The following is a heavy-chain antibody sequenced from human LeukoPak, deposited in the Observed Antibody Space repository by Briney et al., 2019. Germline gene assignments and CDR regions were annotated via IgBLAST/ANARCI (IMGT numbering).Heavy chain of an antibody. Sequence: SVKVSCKASGFTFTSSAMQWVRQARGQRLEWIGWIVVGSGNTNYAQKFQERVTITRDMSTSTAYMELRSLRSDDTAVYYCARDSSAIVTDDAFDIWGQGTMVTVSS. CDR1: GFTFTSSA. J-gene: IGHJ3*02. D-gene: IGHD3-22*01. V-gene: IGHV1-58*02. CDR2: IVVGSGNT. CDR3: ARDSSAIVTDDAFDI.